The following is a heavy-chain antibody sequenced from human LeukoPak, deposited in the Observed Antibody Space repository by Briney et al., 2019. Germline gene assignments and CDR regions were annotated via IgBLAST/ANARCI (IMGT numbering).Heavy chain of an antibody. CDR3: ARTPPYDFWSGYYTGINWFDP. J-gene: IGHJ5*02. Sequence: ASVKVSCKASGYTFTSYYMHWVRQAPGQGLEWMGIINPSGGSTSYAQKFQGRVTMTRDTSTSTAYMELRSLRSDDTAVYYCARTPPYDFWSGYYTGINWFDPWGQGTLVTVSS. CDR2: INPSGGST. V-gene: IGHV1-46*01. CDR1: GYTFTSYY. D-gene: IGHD3-3*01.